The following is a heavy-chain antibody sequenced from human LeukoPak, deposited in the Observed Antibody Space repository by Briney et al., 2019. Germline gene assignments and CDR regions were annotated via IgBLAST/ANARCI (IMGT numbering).Heavy chain of an antibody. CDR2: IKRDESEQ. CDR3: ALNMVGGQIFDF. Sequence: PGGSLRLSCAASGFTFSNYWMSWVRQPPGKGLEWVADIKRDESEQHYVDSVKGRFTISRDNAKNSLYLQMNSLRAEDTAVYYCALNMVGGQIFDFWGQGTLVAVSS. D-gene: IGHD3-10*01. J-gene: IGHJ4*02. CDR1: GFTFSNYW. V-gene: IGHV3-7*01.